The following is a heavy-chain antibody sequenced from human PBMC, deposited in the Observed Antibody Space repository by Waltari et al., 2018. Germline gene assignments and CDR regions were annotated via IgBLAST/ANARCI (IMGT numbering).Heavy chain of an antibody. CDR3: AREISTSSPSF. CDR1: GFIFSRYD. Sequence: QVQLAESGGGAVPPGGSLSLSWVASGFIFSRYDMNWVRQTPGKGLEWLALIRDDGSKKFYADSVKGRFTVSRDNSRDTLYLHMNGLTSVDTAIYFCAREISTSSPSFWGRGTLVTVSS. D-gene: IGHD1-1*01. CDR2: IRDDGSKK. V-gene: IGHV3-30*02. J-gene: IGHJ4*02.